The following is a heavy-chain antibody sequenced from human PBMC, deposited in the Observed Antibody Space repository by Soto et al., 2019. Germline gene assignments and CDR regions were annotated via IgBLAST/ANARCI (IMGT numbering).Heavy chain of an antibody. J-gene: IGHJ4*02. CDR1: GYTFTSYA. CDR3: VGGGSRSVQPPIDF. Sequence: GASVKVSCKASGYTFTSYAMNWVRQAPGQRLEWMGWINAGNGNTKYSQKFQGRVTITRDTSASTAYMEVSSLTSEDTAVYYCVGGGSRSVQPPIDFPGQGTLVTVSS. CDR2: INAGNGNT. D-gene: IGHD1-1*01. V-gene: IGHV1-3*01.